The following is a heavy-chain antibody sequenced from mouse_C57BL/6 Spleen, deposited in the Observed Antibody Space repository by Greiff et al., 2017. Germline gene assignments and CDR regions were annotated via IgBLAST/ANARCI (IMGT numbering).Heavy chain of an antibody. CDR1: GFTFSDYG. Sequence: EVMLVESGGGLVKPGGSLKLSCAASGFTFSDYGMHWVRQAPEKGLEWVAYISRGSSTIYYADTVKGRFTISRDNAKSTLFLQMTSLRSADTAMNYCARLGGYAMDYWGQGTSVTVSS. CDR3: ARLGGYAMDY. CDR2: ISRGSSTI. V-gene: IGHV5-17*01. D-gene: IGHD4-1*01. J-gene: IGHJ4*01.